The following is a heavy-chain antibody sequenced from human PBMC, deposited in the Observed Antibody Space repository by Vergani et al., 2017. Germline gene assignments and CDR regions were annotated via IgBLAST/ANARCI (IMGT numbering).Heavy chain of an antibody. D-gene: IGHD1-26*01. CDR2: ISGSGGST. CDR3: AKRSGSTYGMDV. Sequence: VQLVESGGGVVQPGRSLRLSCAASGFTFSSYAMSWVRQAPGKGLEWVSAISGSGGSTYYADSVKGRFTISRDNSKNTLYLQMNSLRAEDTAVYYCAKRSGSTYGMDVWGQGTTVTVSS. J-gene: IGHJ6*02. CDR1: GFTFSSYA. V-gene: IGHV3-23*04.